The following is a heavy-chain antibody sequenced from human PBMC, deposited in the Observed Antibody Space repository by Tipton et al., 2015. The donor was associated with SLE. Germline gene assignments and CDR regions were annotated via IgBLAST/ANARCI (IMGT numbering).Heavy chain of an antibody. CDR2: INHSGST. CDR1: GGSFSGYY. CDR3: ARTGDAFDI. J-gene: IGHJ3*02. Sequence: TLSLTCAVYGGSFSGYYWSWIRQPPGKGLEWIGEINHSGSTNYNPSLKSRVTISVDTSKNQFSLKLSSVTAADTAVYYCARTGDAFDIWGQGTMVTVSS. V-gene: IGHV4-34*01.